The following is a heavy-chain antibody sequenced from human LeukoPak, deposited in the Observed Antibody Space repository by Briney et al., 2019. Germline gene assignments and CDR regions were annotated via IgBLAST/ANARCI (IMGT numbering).Heavy chain of an antibody. CDR3: AGGGGYCSSTSCLPSDY. CDR2: ISGSGGST. J-gene: IGHJ4*02. Sequence: PGGPLRLSCAASGFTFSSYAMSWVRQAPGKGLEWVSAISGSGGSTYYADSVKGRFTISRDNSKNTLYLQMNSLRAEDTAVYYCAGGGGYCSSTSCLPSDYWGQGTLVTVSS. V-gene: IGHV3-23*01. CDR1: GFTFSSYA. D-gene: IGHD2-2*03.